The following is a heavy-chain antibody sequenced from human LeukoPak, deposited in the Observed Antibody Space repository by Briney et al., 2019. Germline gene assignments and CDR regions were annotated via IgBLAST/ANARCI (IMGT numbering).Heavy chain of an antibody. CDR1: GGSISSGDYY. D-gene: IGHD4-11*01. J-gene: IGHJ4*02. V-gene: IGHV4-30-4*08. Sequence: PSQTLSLTCTVSGGSISSGDYYWSWIRQPPGKGLEWVGFIYYSGTTYYNPSLKSRVTISVDTSKNQFSLKMTSVTAADTAVYYCATYMTRDQYLDYWGQGPPVTVSS. CDR3: ATYMTRDQYLDY. CDR2: IYYSGTT.